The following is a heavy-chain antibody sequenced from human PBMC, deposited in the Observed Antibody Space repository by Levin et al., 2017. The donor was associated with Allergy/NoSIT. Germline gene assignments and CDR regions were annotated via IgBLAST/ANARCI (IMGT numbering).Heavy chain of an antibody. CDR1: GGSISSGGYS. CDR3: ARGVPAAGIDY. D-gene: IGHD2-2*01. Sequence: SETLSLTCAVSGGSISSGGYSWSWIRQPPGKGLEWIGYIYHSGSTYYNPSLKSRVTISVDRSKNQFSLKLSSVTAADTAVYYCARGVPAAGIDYWGQGTLVTVSS. J-gene: IGHJ4*02. CDR2: IYHSGST. V-gene: IGHV4-30-2*01.